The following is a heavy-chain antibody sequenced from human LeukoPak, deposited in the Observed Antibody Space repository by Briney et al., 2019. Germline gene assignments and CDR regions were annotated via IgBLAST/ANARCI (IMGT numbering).Heavy chain of an antibody. D-gene: IGHD3-10*02. CDR3: ARLSMF. CDR1: CGSSSCYY. V-gene: IGHV4-59*12. J-gene: IGHJ4*02. Sequence: SETLALTCSVSCGSSSCYYWSWIRQPPGKGLEWSGYINNSGSTNYNPSLKSRLSISVDTSKNQFSLKLSSVTAADTAVYDCARLSMFWGQGTLVTVSS. CDR2: INNSGST.